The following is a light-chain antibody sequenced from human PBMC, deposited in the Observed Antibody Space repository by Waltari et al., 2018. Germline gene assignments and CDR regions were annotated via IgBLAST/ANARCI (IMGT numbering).Light chain of an antibody. CDR2: YDS. Sequence: SYPLTQPPSVSVAPRTTARITCGGDNIGSYSVHWYQQKPGQAPVLVIFYDSDRPSGIPERFSGSNSGNTATLTISSVEAGDEAKYYCHVWHPDMDPGVFGPGTEVSV. V-gene: IGLV3-21*04. CDR1: NIGSYS. CDR3: HVWHPDMDPGV. J-gene: IGLJ1*01.